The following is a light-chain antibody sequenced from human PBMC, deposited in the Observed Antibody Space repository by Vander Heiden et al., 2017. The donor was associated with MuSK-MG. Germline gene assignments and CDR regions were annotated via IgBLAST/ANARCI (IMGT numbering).Light chain of an antibody. CDR3: QQDYSIPFT. CDR1: QSLLYSSNNKNY. V-gene: IGKV4-1*01. Sequence: DIVMTQSPDSLAVSLGERATINCKSSQSLLYSSNNKNYLAWYQQKPGQPPKLLIYWASTRESGVPDRFSGSGSGTDFTLTISSLQAEDVAVYYCQQDYSIPFTFGPGTKVDIK. CDR2: WAS. J-gene: IGKJ3*01.